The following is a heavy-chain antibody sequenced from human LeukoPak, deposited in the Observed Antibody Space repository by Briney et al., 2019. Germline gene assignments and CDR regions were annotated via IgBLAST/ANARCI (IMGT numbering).Heavy chain of an antibody. CDR3: ATGPHQYYYDSSGSHFDY. CDR2: FDPEDGET. Sequence: ASVKVSCKVSGYTLTELSMHWVRQAPGKGLEWMGGFDPEDGETIYAQKFQGRVTMTEDTSTDTAYMELSSLRSEDMAVYYCATGPHQYYYDSSGSHFDYWGQGTLVTVSS. V-gene: IGHV1-24*01. CDR1: GYTLTELS. D-gene: IGHD3-22*01. J-gene: IGHJ4*02.